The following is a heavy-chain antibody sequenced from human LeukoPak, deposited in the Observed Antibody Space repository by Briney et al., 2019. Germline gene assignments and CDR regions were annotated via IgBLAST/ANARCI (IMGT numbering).Heavy chain of an antibody. D-gene: IGHD3-3*01. CDR2: INPNTGGT. CDR3: ASERMTIFGVVIHEAFDI. Sequence: ASVKVSCEASGGTFSSYAISWVRQAPGQGLEWMGWINPNTGGTNYAQKFQGRVTMTRDTSISTAYMELSRLRSDDTAVYYCASERMTIFGVVIHEAFDIWGQGTMVTVSS. V-gene: IGHV1-2*02. J-gene: IGHJ3*02. CDR1: GGTFSSYA.